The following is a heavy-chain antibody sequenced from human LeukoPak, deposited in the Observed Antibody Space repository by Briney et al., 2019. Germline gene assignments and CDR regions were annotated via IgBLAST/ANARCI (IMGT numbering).Heavy chain of an antibody. D-gene: IGHD1-7*01. CDR3: ARGHRYNWNLYFDY. J-gene: IGHJ4*02. CDR2: ISYDGSNK. CDR1: GFTFSSYA. V-gene: IGHV3-30-3*01. Sequence: GGSLRLSCAASGFTFSSYAMHWVRQAPGKGLEWAAVISYDGSNKYYADSVKGRFTISRDNSKNTLYLQMNSLGAEDTAVYYCARGHRYNWNLYFDYWGQGTLVTVSS.